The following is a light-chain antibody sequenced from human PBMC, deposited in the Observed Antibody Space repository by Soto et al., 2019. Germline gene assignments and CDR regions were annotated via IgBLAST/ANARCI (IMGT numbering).Light chain of an antibody. CDR3: SSYTSSTTRV. CDR1: SSDVGGYNY. V-gene: IGLV2-14*01. Sequence: QSALTQPASVFGSPGQSITISCTGTSSDVGGYNYVSWYQQHPGKAPKLMIYEVSNRPSGVSTRFSGSKSGNTASLTISGLQAEDEADYYCSSYTSSTTRVFGGGTKLTVL. CDR2: EVS. J-gene: IGLJ2*01.